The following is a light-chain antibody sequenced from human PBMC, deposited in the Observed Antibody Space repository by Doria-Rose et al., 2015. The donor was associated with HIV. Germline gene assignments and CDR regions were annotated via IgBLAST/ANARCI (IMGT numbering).Light chain of an antibody. CDR2: ATT. CDR1: SSNIGAGFD. CDR3: QSYDSRLSVYV. Sequence: QSVLTQPPSVSGAPGQRVAISCTGSSSNIGAGFDVNWYQQFPGTAPRLLIHATTNRPLVVPDRLSGSKSGTSASLAISGLRAEDEADYYCQSYDSRLSVYVFGTGTKVTVL. V-gene: IGLV1-40*01. J-gene: IGLJ1*01.